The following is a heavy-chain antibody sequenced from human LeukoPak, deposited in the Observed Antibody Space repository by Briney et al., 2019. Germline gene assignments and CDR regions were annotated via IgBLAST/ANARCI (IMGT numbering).Heavy chain of an antibody. Sequence: PGGSLRLSCAASGFTFSNAWMSWVRQAPGKGLEWVSYISTSSSTIYYADSVRGRFTISRDDAKNSLYLQMNSLRGEDTAVYYCARDPSLIRGVREAFDIWGQGTMVTVSS. V-gene: IGHV3-48*01. J-gene: IGHJ3*02. CDR1: GFTFSNAW. CDR3: ARDPSLIRGVREAFDI. CDR2: ISTSSSTI. D-gene: IGHD3-10*01.